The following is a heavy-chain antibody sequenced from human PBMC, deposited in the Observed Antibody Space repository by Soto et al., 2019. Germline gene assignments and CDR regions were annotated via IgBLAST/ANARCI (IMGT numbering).Heavy chain of an antibody. CDR2: IYYSGST. V-gene: IGHV4-39*01. D-gene: IGHD5-12*01. Sequence: SETLSLTCTVSGGSISSSSYYWGWIRQPPGKGLEWIGSIYYSGSTYYNPSLKSRVTISVDTSKNQFSLKLSSVTAAGTAVYYCARHTDEGGYDYLDGYYYYYMDVWGKGTTVTDSS. CDR3: ARHTDEGGYDYLDGYYYYYMDV. J-gene: IGHJ6*03. CDR1: GGSISSSSYY.